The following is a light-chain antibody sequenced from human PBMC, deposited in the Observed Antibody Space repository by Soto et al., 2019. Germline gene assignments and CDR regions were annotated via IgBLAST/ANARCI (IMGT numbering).Light chain of an antibody. CDR3: ETWDTNPRV. CDR2: LEGSGSS. CDR1: TGHSSYS. Sequence: QSVLTQSSSASASLGSSVKLTCALSTGHSSYSIAWHQQRPGKAPRYLMYLEGSGSSNRESGVPDRFSGSSSGADRYLSISNLQSEDEADYYCETWDTNPRVFGGGTKVTVL. J-gene: IGLJ3*02. V-gene: IGLV4-60*03.